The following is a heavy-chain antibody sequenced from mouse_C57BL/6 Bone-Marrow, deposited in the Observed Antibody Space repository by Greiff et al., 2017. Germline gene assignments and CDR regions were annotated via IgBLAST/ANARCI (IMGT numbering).Heavy chain of an antibody. Sequence: VQLQQPGAELVKPGASVKLSCKASGYTFTSYWITWVKQRPGQGLEWIGDIYPTSGRTNYNEKFKSKAILTVDPSSTTAYMQLSSLPSEDYAVVYSARSDPLRQSVDYWGQGTTLTVSS. CDR1: GYTFTSYW. CDR2: IYPTSGRT. J-gene: IGHJ2*01. D-gene: IGHD3-2*01. CDR3: ARSDPLRQSVDY. V-gene: IGHV1-55*01.